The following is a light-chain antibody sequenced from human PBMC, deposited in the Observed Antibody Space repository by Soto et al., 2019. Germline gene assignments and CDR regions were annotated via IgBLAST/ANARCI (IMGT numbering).Light chain of an antibody. CDR3: QQYKSHWYT. V-gene: IGKV1-5*01. J-gene: IGKJ2*01. CDR2: DAS. Sequence: DIQMTQSPSTLSASVGDRVTITCRASQSISSWLAWYQQKSGKAPKVLIYDASSLESGVTSRFSGSGFGTEFTLTISSLQTNDFATYYCQQYKSHWYTFGQGTKLEIK. CDR1: QSISSW.